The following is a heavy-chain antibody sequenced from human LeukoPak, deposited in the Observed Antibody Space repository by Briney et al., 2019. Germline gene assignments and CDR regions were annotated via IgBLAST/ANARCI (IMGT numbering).Heavy chain of an antibody. CDR1: GGSFSGYY. CDR2: INHSGST. D-gene: IGHD2-2*01. Sequence: PSETLSLTCAVYGGSFSGYYWSWIRQPPGKGLEWIGEINHSGSTNYNPSLKSRVTISVDTSKNQFSLKLSSVTAADTAVYYCARGVVRRSRGPNYYYYYMDVWGKGTTVTVSS. J-gene: IGHJ6*03. CDR3: ARGVVRRSRGPNYYYYYMDV. V-gene: IGHV4-34*01.